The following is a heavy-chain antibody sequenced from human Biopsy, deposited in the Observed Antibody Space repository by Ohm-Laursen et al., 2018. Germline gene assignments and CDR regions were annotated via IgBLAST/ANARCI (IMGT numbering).Heavy chain of an antibody. CDR2: IYSGGDT. J-gene: IGHJ2*01. Sequence: SLRLSCTASGFTVYNNYMTWVRQAPGKGLEWVSLIYSGGDTRYADSVKGRFTISRDSSKNTLYLQMNSLRVEDKAVFYCARDLRGHWFFDLWGRGTLVTVSS. V-gene: IGHV3-66*01. CDR1: GFTVYNNY. D-gene: IGHD5/OR15-5a*01. CDR3: ARDLRGHWFFDL.